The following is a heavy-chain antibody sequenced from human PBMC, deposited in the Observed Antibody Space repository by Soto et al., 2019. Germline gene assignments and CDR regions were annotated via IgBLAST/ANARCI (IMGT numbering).Heavy chain of an antibody. Sequence: QVQLVQSGAEVKNPGASVKVSCKASGYTFTTYGFSWVRQAPGQGLDWMGGIGPYTGVTNYAQKFQGRVTMTTDTSTSTAYMELRSLTSDDTAVYYCARDGDGPGRRYDYWGQGTLITVSS. CDR1: GYTFTTYG. V-gene: IGHV1-18*01. CDR3: ARDGDGPGRRYDY. CDR2: IGPYTGVT. J-gene: IGHJ4*02. D-gene: IGHD3-10*01.